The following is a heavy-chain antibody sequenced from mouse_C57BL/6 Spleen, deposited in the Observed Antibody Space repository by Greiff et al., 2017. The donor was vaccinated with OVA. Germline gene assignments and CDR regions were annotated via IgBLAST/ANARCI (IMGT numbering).Heavy chain of an antibody. V-gene: IGHV1-26*01. CDR3: ARGNDGYDDGFDD. J-gene: IGHJ2*01. D-gene: IGHD2-2*01. CDR2: INPNNGGT. Sequence: EVQLQQSGPELVKPGASVKISCKASGYTFTDYYMNWVKQSPGKSLEWIGDINPNNGGTSYNQKFKGKATLTVDTSSSTAYMELRSLTSEDSAVYYCARGNDGYDDGFDDWGQGTTLTVSS. CDR1: GYTFTDYY.